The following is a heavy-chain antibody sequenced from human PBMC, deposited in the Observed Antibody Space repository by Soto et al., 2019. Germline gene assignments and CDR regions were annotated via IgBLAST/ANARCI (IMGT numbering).Heavy chain of an antibody. CDR3: ASQHYYDSSGYYVVY. V-gene: IGHV4-59*08. Sequence: SETLSLTCTVSGGSISSYYWSWIRQPPGKGLEWIGYIYHSGSSNYNPSLKSRVTILLDTSKNQLSLKLSSVTAADTAVYYCASQHYYDSSGYYVVYWGQGTLVTVSS. CDR1: GGSISSYY. J-gene: IGHJ4*02. CDR2: IYHSGSS. D-gene: IGHD3-22*01.